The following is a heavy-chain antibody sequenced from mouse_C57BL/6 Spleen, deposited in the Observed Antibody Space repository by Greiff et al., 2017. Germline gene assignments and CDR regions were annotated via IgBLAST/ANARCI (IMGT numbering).Heavy chain of an antibody. CDR2: IWSGGST. CDR1: GFSLTSYG. D-gene: IGHD3-2*02. CDR3: ASYSGYAMDY. Sequence: VQLQQSGPGLVQPSQSLSITCPVSGFSLTSYGVHWVRQSPGKGLEWLGVIWSGGSTDYNAAFISRLSISKDNSKSQVFFKMNSLQADDTAIYYCASYSGYAMDYWGQGTSVTVSS. J-gene: IGHJ4*01. V-gene: IGHV2-2*01.